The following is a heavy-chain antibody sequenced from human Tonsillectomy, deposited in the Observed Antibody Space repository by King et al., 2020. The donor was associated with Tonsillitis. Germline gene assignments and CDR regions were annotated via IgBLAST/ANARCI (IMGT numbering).Heavy chain of an antibody. CDR1: GGSISNGGYY. CDR3: ARAWDSYAPPGAVDI. V-gene: IGHV4-31*03. J-gene: IGHJ3*02. D-gene: IGHD5-18*01. Sequence: QVQLQESGPGLVKPSQTLSLTCTVSGGSISNGGYYWTWIRQHPGKGLEWIGYIYYSGSTYYNPSLKSRITISVDTSKNQFSLKLSSVTAADTAVYYCARAWDSYAPPGAVDIWGQGTMVTVSS. CDR2: IYYSGST.